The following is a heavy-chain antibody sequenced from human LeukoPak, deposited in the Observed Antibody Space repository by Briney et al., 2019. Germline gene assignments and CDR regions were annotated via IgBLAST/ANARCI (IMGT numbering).Heavy chain of an antibody. CDR3: ARGGAYNSPFGY. J-gene: IGHJ4*02. D-gene: IGHD5-24*01. V-gene: IGHV4-59*01. CDR2: ISYSGNT. CDR1: GGSISSYY. Sequence: SETLSLTCTVSGGSISSYYWSWIRQPPGKGLEWIGYISYSGNTNYNPSLKSRVTISVDTSKNQFSVKLSSVTAADTAVYYCARGGAYNSPFGYWGQGTLVTVSS.